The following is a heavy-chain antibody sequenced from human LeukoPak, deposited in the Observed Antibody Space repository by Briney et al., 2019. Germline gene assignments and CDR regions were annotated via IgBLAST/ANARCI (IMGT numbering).Heavy chain of an antibody. CDR1: GYTSTGYY. D-gene: IGHD3-10*01. Sequence: ASVKVSCKASGYTSTGYYMHWVRQAPGQGLEWMGWINPNSGGTNYAQKFQGRVTMTRDTSISTAYMELSRLRSDDTAVYYCARDLTMVRGAIRAFDIWGQGTMVTVSS. CDR3: ARDLTMVRGAIRAFDI. J-gene: IGHJ3*02. V-gene: IGHV1-2*02. CDR2: INPNSGGT.